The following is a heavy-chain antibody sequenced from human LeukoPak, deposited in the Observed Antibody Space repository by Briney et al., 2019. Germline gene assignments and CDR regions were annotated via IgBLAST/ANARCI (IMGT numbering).Heavy chain of an antibody. J-gene: IGHJ4*02. CDR2: IYPSDGST. Sequence: ASVKVSCKASGYSFTSNYIHWVRQAPGQGLEWMGMIYPSDGSTSYAQKLQGRVTMTTDTSTITAYMELRSLRSDDTAVYYCARFGSSGYCSDYWGQGTLVTVSS. CDR1: GYSFTSNY. V-gene: IGHV1-46*01. CDR3: ARFGSSGYCSDY. D-gene: IGHD3-22*01.